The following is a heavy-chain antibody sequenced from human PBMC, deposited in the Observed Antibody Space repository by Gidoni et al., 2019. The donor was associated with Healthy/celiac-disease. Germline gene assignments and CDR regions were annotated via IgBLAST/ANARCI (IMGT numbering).Heavy chain of an antibody. Sequence: EVQLLESGGGLVQPGGSLRLSCAASGFTFSSYAMSCVRQAPGKGLEWVSAISGSGGSTYYADSVKGRFTISRDNSKNTLYLQMNSLRAEDTAVYYCAKDPDIVVVVAATSPHNWFDPGGQGTLVTVSS. CDR1: GFTFSSYA. J-gene: IGHJ5*02. CDR3: AKDPDIVVVVAATSPHNWFDP. CDR2: ISGSGGST. V-gene: IGHV3-23*01. D-gene: IGHD2-15*01.